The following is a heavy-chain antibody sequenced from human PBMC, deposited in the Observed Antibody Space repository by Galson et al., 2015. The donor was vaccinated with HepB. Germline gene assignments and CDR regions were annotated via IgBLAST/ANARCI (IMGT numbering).Heavy chain of an antibody. V-gene: IGHV3-7*03. CDR1: GFTFSTYW. CDR3: ARDYGDAY. D-gene: IGHD4-17*01. J-gene: IGHJ4*02. Sequence: SLRLSCAASGFTFSTYWMAWVRQAPGKGLEWVANIKPDGSGKFYVDSVKGRLTISRDNAKNSLYLQMNALRTEDTAIYYCARDYGDAYWGQGTLVTVSS. CDR2: IKPDGSGK.